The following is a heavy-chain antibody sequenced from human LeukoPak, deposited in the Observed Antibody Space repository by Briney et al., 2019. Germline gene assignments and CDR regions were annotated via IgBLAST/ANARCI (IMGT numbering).Heavy chain of an antibody. V-gene: IGHV4-39*07. CDR3: ARWPGSGWYDAFDI. CDR2: IYHSGST. Sequence: SETLSLTCTVSGGSISSSSYYWGWIRQPPGKGLEWIGSIYHSGSTYYNPSLKSRATISVDTSKNQFSLKLSSVTAADTAVYYCARWPGSGWYDAFDIWGQGTMVTVSS. CDR1: GGSISSSSYY. J-gene: IGHJ3*02. D-gene: IGHD6-19*01.